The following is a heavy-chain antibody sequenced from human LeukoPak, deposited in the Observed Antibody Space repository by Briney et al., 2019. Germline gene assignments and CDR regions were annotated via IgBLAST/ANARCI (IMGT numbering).Heavy chain of an antibody. D-gene: IGHD3-16*02. CDR3: ARPSRDYVWGNYRSHAFDV. CDR2: IYPGDSDT. CDR1: GYSFTSYW. J-gene: IGHJ3*01. Sequence: GESLKISCKVSGYSFTSYWIGWVRQMPGKGLEWMGIIYPGDSDTRYSTSFQGQVTISTDKSISTAYLQWSSLKASDTAMYYCARPSRDYVWGNYRSHAFDVWGQGTMVTVSS. V-gene: IGHV5-51*01.